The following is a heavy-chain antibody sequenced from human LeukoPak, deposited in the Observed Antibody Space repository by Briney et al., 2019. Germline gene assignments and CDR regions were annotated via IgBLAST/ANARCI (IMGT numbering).Heavy chain of an antibody. J-gene: IGHJ3*02. CDR3: ARQFGSSSSAFDI. D-gene: IGHD6-13*01. V-gene: IGHV5-51*01. Sequence: GESLKISCKGSGYSFTTYWIGWVRQMPGKGLEWMGIIYPGDSDTRYSPSFQGQVTISADKSISNAYLQWSSLKASDTAMYYCARQFGSSSSAFDIWGQGTMVTVSP. CDR2: IYPGDSDT. CDR1: GYSFTTYW.